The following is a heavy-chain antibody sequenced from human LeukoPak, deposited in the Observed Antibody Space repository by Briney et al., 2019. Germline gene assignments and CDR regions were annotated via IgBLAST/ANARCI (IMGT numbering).Heavy chain of an antibody. D-gene: IGHD2-2*01. CDR3: ATEGPRRAVVVPAGGYYYYYGMDV. J-gene: IGHJ6*02. CDR2: ISAYNGNT. CDR1: GYTFTSFG. V-gene: IGHV1-18*01. Sequence: ASVKVSCKASGYTFTSFGISWVRQAPGQGLEWMGWISAYNGNTNYAQKLQGRVTMTEDTSTDTAYMELSSLRSEDTAVYYCATEGPRRAVVVPAGGYYYYYGMDVWGQGTTVTVSS.